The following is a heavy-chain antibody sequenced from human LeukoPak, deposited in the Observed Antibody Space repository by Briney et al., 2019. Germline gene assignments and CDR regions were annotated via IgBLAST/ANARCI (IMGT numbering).Heavy chain of an antibody. CDR1: GYTFTSYG. Sequence: GASVKVSCKASGYTFTSYGISWVRQAPGQGLEWMGWISAYNGNTNYAQKLQGRVTMTTDTSTSTAYMELSSLRSEDTAVYYCARELGIAAAYRSGAFDIWGQGTMVTVSS. V-gene: IGHV1-18*01. CDR3: ARELGIAAAYRSGAFDI. J-gene: IGHJ3*02. D-gene: IGHD6-13*01. CDR2: ISAYNGNT.